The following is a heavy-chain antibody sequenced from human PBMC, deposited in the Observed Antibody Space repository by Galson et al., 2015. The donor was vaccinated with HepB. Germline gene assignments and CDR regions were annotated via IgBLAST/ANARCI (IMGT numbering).Heavy chain of an antibody. D-gene: IGHD2-2*01. J-gene: IGHJ4*02. CDR3: ARLRLGVVPAAMVGLGD. Sequence: SVKVSCKASGYTFTSYGISWVRQAPGQGLEWMGWISAYNGNTNDAQKRQGRVTMTTDTSTSTAYMELRSLRSDDTAVYYCARLRLGVVPAAMVGLGDWGQGTLVTVSS. V-gene: IGHV1-18*01. CDR1: GYTFTSYG. CDR2: ISAYNGNT.